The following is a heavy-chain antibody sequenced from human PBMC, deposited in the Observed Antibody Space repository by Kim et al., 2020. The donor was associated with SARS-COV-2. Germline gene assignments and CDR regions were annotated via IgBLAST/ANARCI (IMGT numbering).Heavy chain of an antibody. D-gene: IGHD5-18*01. Sequence: EQRFKGRVTITADESRSTAYMELSSLRSEDTAVYYCARARGYTARARFDYWGQGTLVTVSS. CDR3: ARARGYTARARFDY. V-gene: IGHV1-69*01. J-gene: IGHJ4*02.